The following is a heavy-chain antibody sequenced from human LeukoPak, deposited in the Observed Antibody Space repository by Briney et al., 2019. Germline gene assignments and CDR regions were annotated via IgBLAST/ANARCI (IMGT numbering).Heavy chain of an antibody. CDR2: INPTGGST. CDR3: ALYSSTWY. CDR1: GYTFTTYY. D-gene: IGHD6-13*01. V-gene: IGHV1-46*01. Sequence: ASVKVSCKASGYTFTTYYIHWVRQAPGQGLEWMGIINPTGGSTTYAQKFQGRVTMTRDASTSTVFMEVNSLRSEDTAVYYCALYSSTWYWGQGTLVTVSS. J-gene: IGHJ4*02.